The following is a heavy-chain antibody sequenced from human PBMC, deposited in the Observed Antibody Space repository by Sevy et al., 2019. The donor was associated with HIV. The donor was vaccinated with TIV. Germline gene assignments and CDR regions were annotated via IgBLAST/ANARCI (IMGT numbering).Heavy chain of an antibody. CDR2: IHHSGIT. D-gene: IGHD3-22*01. Sequence: SETLSLTCTVSGYSIRNGYYWAWIRQPPGKGLEWIGSIHHSGITHYNPSLKSRVTISVDTSKNQFSLRLFSVAAADTAVYYCAREPYFFDKSGYYWDYWGQGALVTVSS. CDR1: GYSIRNGYY. V-gene: IGHV4-38-2*02. CDR3: AREPYFFDKSGYYWDY. J-gene: IGHJ4*02.